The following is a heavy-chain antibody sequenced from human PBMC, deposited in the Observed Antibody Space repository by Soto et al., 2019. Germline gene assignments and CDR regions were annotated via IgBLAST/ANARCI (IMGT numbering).Heavy chain of an antibody. D-gene: IGHD3-3*01. CDR1: GFTFSSYA. J-gene: IGHJ6*02. CDR3: AKDRISELRFLEWYSPGYYYGMDV. V-gene: IGHV3-23*01. CDR2: ISGSGGST. Sequence: GGSLRLSCAASGFTFSSYAMSWVRQAPGKGLEWVSAISGSGGSTYYADSVKGRFTISRDNSKNTLYLQMNSLRAEDTAVYYCAKDRISELRFLEWYSPGYYYGMDVWGQGTTVTV.